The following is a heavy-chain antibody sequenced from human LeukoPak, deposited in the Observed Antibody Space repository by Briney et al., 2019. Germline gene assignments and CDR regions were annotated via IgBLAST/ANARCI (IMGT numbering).Heavy chain of an antibody. CDR1: GYTFTGYY. D-gene: IGHD4-23*01. Sequence: GASVKVSCKASGYTFTGYYMHWVRQAPGQGLEWMGRINPNSGDTNYAQKFQGRVTMTRDTSISTAYMELSRLRSDDTAVYYCASFAGYGGNSLDFWGQGILVTVSS. CDR3: ASFAGYGGNSLDF. J-gene: IGHJ4*02. V-gene: IGHV1-2*06. CDR2: INPNSGDT.